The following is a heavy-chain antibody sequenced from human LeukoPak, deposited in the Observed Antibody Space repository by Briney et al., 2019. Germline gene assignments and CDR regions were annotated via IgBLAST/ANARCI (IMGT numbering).Heavy chain of an antibody. D-gene: IGHD2/OR15-2a*01. Sequence: GGSLRLSCVVSGHIVEDNAMHWVRQAPGKGLVWVSHINSDGSWTSYADSVKGRFTISKDNAKNTVYLQMNNLRAEDTAVYYCVSFYETYWGRGTLVTVSS. CDR2: INSDGSWT. J-gene: IGHJ4*02. CDR1: GHIVEDNA. CDR3: VSFYETY. V-gene: IGHV3-74*01.